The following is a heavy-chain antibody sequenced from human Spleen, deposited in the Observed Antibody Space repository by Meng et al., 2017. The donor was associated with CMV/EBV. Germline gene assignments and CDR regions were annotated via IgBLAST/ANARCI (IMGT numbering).Heavy chain of an antibody. D-gene: IGHD3-16*01. J-gene: IGHJ6*02. CDR1: GGSVSSGTYY. CDR3: VRISPSHYYFAMDV. Sequence: SETLSLTCTVSGGSVSSGTYYWGWIRQPPGTGLEWIGSVSDSGSTYYNPSLKSRVTMSVDMSKNQFSLRLSSVTAADTAVYYCVRISPSHYYFAMDVWGQGTTVTVSS. V-gene: IGHV4-39*07. CDR2: VSDSGST.